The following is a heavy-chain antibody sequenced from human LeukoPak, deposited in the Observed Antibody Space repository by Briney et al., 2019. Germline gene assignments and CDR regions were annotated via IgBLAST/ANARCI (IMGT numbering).Heavy chain of an antibody. V-gene: IGHV1-18*01. J-gene: IGHJ4*02. Sequence: ASVKVSCKASGYTFTSYGISWVRQAPGQGLEWMGWISAYNCNTNYAQKLQGRVTMTTDTSTSTAYMELRSLRSDDTAVYYCARAYYYDSSGYYYLYYWGQGTLVTVSS. D-gene: IGHD3-22*01. CDR1: GYTFTSYG. CDR2: ISAYNCNT. CDR3: ARAYYYDSSGYYYLYY.